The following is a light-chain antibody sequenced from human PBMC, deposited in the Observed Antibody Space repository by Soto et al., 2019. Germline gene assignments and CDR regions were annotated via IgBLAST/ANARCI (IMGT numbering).Light chain of an antibody. Sequence: IQLTQSPSSLSASVGDSVTITCRASQGVSRYLSWYQQKPGQAPILLISAASTLQSGVPARFSGSGSGTDFTLSITSLQPEDFATYYCQPLNTYPVTFGEGTKVEIK. CDR2: AAS. V-gene: IGKV1-9*01. CDR1: QGVSRY. CDR3: QPLNTYPVT. J-gene: IGKJ4*01.